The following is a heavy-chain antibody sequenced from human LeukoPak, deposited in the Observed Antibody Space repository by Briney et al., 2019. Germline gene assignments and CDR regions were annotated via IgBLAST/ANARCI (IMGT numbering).Heavy chain of an antibody. Sequence: GASVKVSCKASGGTFNSHVISWVRQAPGQGLEWMGGIIPVFGTANYAQKFQGRVTITTDESTTTAYMEMNSLRAEDTAVYYCAKVRTPHQQLAQYFDYWGQGTLVTVSS. V-gene: IGHV1-69*05. CDR1: GGTFNSHV. CDR3: AKVRTPHQQLAQYFDY. D-gene: IGHD6-6*01. CDR2: IIPVFGTA. J-gene: IGHJ4*02.